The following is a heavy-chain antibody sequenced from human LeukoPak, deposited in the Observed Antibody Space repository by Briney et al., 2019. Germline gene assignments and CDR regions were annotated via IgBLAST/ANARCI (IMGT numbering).Heavy chain of an antibody. Sequence: GGSLRPSCAASGFALSSHWMTWVRQVPGRGPEWVANVNRDGSETYYLDSVKGRFTISKDNAKNSLYLQMNSLRAEDTALYHCARNNGMDVWGQGTTVIVSS. J-gene: IGHJ6*02. V-gene: IGHV3-7*03. CDR2: VNRDGSET. CDR3: ARNNGMDV. CDR1: GFALSSHW.